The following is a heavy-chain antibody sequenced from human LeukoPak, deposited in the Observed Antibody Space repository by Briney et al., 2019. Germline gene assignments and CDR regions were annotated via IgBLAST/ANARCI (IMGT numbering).Heavy chain of an antibody. V-gene: IGHV3-23*01. CDR3: AKDKPDYYDSSGYYDY. D-gene: IGHD3-22*01. CDR2: ISGGSSGA. Sequence: GGSLRLSCAASGFTFSSYAMSWVRQAPGKGLEWVSSISGGSSGAYYADSVKGRFTISRDNSKNTLYLQMNSLRAEDTAVYYCAKDKPDYYDSSGYYDYWGQGTLVTVSS. CDR1: GFTFSSYA. J-gene: IGHJ4*02.